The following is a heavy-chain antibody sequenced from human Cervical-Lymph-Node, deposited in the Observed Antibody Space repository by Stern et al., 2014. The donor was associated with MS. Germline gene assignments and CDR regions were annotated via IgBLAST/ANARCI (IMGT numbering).Heavy chain of an antibody. CDR3: ARQRYFDY. CDR1: GYTFTSYW. Sequence: VQLVQSGPEVKRPGESLKISCQASGYTFTSYWIGWVRQMPGKGLERIAILFPGGSDIRYSPSFQGQVTISADKSSSTAYLQWNNLKASDTAIYYCARQRYFDYWGQGTLVTVSS. CDR2: LFPGGSDI. V-gene: IGHV5-51*01. J-gene: IGHJ4*02.